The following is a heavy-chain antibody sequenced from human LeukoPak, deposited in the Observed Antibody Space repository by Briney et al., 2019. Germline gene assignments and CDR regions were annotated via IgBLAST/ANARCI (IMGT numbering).Heavy chain of an antibody. CDR2: ISNSGFTT. Sequence: GWSLRLSCVASGFTLSDYYVSWIRQAPGKGLEWVAFISNSGFTTYYADSVKGRFTVSRDNAKDSVSLQMNSLRAEDTARYYCAREDSGGNSFDYWGLGAQVTVS. CDR3: AREDSGGNSFDY. V-gene: IGHV3-11*01. D-gene: IGHD4/OR15-4a*01. J-gene: IGHJ4*02. CDR1: GFTLSDYY.